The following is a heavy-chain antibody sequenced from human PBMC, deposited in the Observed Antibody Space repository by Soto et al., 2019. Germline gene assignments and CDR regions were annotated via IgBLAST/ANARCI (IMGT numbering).Heavy chain of an antibody. CDR1: GYTFTGYY. Sequence: ASVKVSCKASGYTFTGYYMHWVRQAPGQGLEWMGWINPNSGGTNYAQKFQGWVTMTRDTSISTAYMELSRLRSDDTAVYYCARGLSSGSLVATSDYFAYWGQRTLVTSPQ. J-gene: IGHJ4*02. V-gene: IGHV1-2*04. CDR2: INPNSGGT. CDR3: ARGLSSGSLVATSDYFAY. D-gene: IGHD5-12*01.